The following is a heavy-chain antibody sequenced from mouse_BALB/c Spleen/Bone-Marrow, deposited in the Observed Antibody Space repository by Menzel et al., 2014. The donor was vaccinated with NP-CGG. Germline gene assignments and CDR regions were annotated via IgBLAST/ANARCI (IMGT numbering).Heavy chain of an antibody. D-gene: IGHD1-1*01. CDR2: ISSGGTYT. CDR3: ARQGDYGSKIPWFAY. J-gene: IGHJ3*01. Sequence: EVQLVESGGGLVKPGGSLKLSCAASGFTFSSYAMSWVRQTPEKRLEWVATISSGGTYTYYPDSVTGRFTISRDNAKNTLYLQMSGRRSEDTAMYYCARQGDYGSKIPWFAYWGQGTLVTVSA. CDR1: GFTFSSYA. V-gene: IGHV5-9-3*01.